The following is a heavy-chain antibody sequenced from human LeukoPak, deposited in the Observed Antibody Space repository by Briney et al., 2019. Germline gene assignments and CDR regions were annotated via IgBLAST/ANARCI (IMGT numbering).Heavy chain of an antibody. Sequence: PSETLSLTCTVSGGSISTSNYYWGWIRQPPGKGLEWIGSFYYSGSSHYNPSLKSRVTISGDTSKNQFSLKLSSVTAADTAVYYCARGGDSSGWYRVTGFDPWGQGTLVTVSS. V-gene: IGHV4-39*07. CDR1: GGSISTSNYY. CDR3: ARGGDSSGWYRVTGFDP. CDR2: FYYSGSS. J-gene: IGHJ5*02. D-gene: IGHD6-19*01.